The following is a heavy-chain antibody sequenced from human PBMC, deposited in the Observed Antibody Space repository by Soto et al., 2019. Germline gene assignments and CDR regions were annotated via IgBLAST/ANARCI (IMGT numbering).Heavy chain of an antibody. J-gene: IGHJ6*02. D-gene: IGHD2-8*01. V-gene: IGHV3-30*18. CDR1: GFTFSSYG. Sequence: QVQLVESGGGVVQPGRSLRLSCAASGFTFSSYGMHWVRQAPGKGLEWVAVISYDGSNKYYADSVKGRFTISRDNSKNTLYLQMNSLRAEDTAVYYCAKRRGYCTNGVCYYGMDVWGQGTTVTVSS. CDR3: AKRRGYCTNGVCYYGMDV. CDR2: ISYDGSNK.